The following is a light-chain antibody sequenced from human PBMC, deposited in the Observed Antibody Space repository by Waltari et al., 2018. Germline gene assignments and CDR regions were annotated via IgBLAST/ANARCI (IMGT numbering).Light chain of an antibody. CDR3: QQYGSSPHT. CDR1: QSVRNNY. Sequence: EIVLTQSPGTLSLSPGERATLSCRASQSVRNNYLACYQQKPGQAPRLLIYVASSRATGIPDRFSGSGSGTDFTLTISRLEPEDFAVYYCQQYGSSPHTFGQGTKLEIK. CDR2: VAS. V-gene: IGKV3-20*01. J-gene: IGKJ2*01.